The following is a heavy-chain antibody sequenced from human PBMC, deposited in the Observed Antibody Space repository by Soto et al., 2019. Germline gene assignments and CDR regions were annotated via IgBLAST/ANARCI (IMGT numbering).Heavy chain of an antibody. CDR2: FDPEDGET. V-gene: IGHV1-24*01. CDR3: ATDIVVVPVTL. CDR1: GYTLTELS. D-gene: IGHD2-2*01. Sequence: ASVKVSCKVSGYTLTELSMHWVRQAPGKGLEWMGGFDPEDGETIYAQKFQGRVTVTEDTSTDTAYMELSSLRSEDTAVYYCATDIVVVPVTLWGQGTLVTVSS. J-gene: IGHJ4*02.